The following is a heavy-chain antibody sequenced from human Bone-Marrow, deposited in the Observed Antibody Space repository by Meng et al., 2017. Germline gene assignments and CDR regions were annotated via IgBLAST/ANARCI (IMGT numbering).Heavy chain of an antibody. J-gene: IGHJ4*02. CDR1: GYTFTGNY. Sequence: ASVKVSCKASGYTFTGNYMHWVRQAPGQGLEWIGWINPNSGGTDYAQKFQGRVTMTRDKSINTVYMELNTLQSDDTAVYYCARALFNSGFDYWGQGTQVTVSS. V-gene: IGHV1-2*02. D-gene: IGHD1-26*01. CDR3: ARALFNSGFDY. CDR2: INPNSGGT.